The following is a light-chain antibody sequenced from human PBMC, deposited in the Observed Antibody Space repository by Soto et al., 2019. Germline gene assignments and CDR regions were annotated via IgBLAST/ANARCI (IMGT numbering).Light chain of an antibody. J-gene: IGKJ1*01. CDR1: QSVRSN. CDR2: GAF. Sequence: EIVMTQSPVTLSVSPGERATLSCRASQSVRSNLAWYQQKPGQAPSLLIYGAFTRATGIPDRFSGSGSGTDYTLTISRLEPEDFAVYYCQQHGYSPQPTFGQGTKVDIK. V-gene: IGKV3-15*01. CDR3: QQHGYSPQPT.